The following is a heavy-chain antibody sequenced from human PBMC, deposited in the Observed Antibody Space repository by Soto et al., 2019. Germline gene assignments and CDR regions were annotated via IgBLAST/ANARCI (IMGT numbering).Heavy chain of an antibody. J-gene: IGHJ5*02. D-gene: IGHD2-8*01. Sequence: QVQLQESGPGLVKPSQTLSLTCTVSGGSISSGAYYWSWIRQPPGKGLEWIGYIYDSGSTYYNSSLKSRVNITLDTSKNQFSLKLTSVTAADTAVYYCARDNGVGPWGQGTLVTVPS. CDR1: GGSISSGAYY. CDR2: IYDSGST. V-gene: IGHV4-30-4*01. CDR3: ARDNGVGP.